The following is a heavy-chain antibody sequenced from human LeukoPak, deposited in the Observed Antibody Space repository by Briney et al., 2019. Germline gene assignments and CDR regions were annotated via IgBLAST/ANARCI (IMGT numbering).Heavy chain of an antibody. J-gene: IGHJ5*02. V-gene: IGHV5-51*01. Sequence: GESLKISCKGSGYSFTSYWIGWVRQMPGKGLEWMGIIYPGDSDTRYNPSFQGQVTISADKSISTAYLQWSSLKASDTAMYYCARDAYSSGWYFGQGNWFDPWGQGTLVTVSS. D-gene: IGHD6-19*01. CDR1: GYSFTSYW. CDR3: ARDAYSSGWYFGQGNWFDP. CDR2: IYPGDSDT.